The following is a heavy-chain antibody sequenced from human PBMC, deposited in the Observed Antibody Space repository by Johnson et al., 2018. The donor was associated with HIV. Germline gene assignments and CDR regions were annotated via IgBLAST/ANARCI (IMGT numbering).Heavy chain of an antibody. Sequence: VQLVESGGGLVQPGRSLRLSCAASGFTFDDYAMHWVRQAPGKGLERVSVIYSGGSTYYADSVKGRFTISRDHSKNTLYLQMDSRKTEDTAVYYCSRLPTSYYASGTQDTYAFDIWGRGTMVTVSS. V-gene: IGHV3-23*03. CDR1: GFTFDDYA. CDR2: IYSGGST. D-gene: IGHD3-10*01. J-gene: IGHJ3*02. CDR3: SRLPTSYYASGTQDTYAFDI.